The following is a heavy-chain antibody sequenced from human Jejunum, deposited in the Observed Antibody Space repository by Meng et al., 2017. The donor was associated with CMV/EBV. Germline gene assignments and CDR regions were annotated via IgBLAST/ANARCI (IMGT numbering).Heavy chain of an antibody. CDR1: GFTFRTYS. Sequence: ATSGFTFRTYSMSWVRQAPGKGLGWVSFISISSYIYYADSVKGRFTISRDNAKNSLYLQMNSLRAEDTAVYYCARVVKGGNYLDYWGQGTLVTVSS. D-gene: IGHD4-23*01. V-gene: IGHV3-21*01. J-gene: IGHJ4*02. CDR3: ARVVKGGNYLDY. CDR2: ISISSYI.